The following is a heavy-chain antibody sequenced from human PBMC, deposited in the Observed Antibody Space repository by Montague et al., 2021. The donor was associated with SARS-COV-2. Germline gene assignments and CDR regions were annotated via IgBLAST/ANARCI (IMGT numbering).Heavy chain of an antibody. Sequence: SLRLSCAASGFTFSSYAMSWVRQAQGKGLEWVSAISGSGGNTYYADSVKGRFTISRDNSKNTLYVQMNRLRAENTAVYYCAKDTGRRNYFDYWDQGTLVTVAS. CDR2: ISGSGGNT. CDR1: GFTFSSYA. V-gene: IGHV3-23*01. D-gene: IGHD4-11*01. J-gene: IGHJ4*02. CDR3: AKDTGRRNYFDY.